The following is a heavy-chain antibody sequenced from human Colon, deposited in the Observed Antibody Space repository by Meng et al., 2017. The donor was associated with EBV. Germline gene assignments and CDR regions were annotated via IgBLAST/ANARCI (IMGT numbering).Heavy chain of an antibody. CDR3: ARGGYYSFDY. D-gene: IGHD5-18*01. CDR1: GGSISSVYW. V-gene: IGHV4-4*02. Sequence: QVQLQESGPGLVKPSESLSPTCAVSGGSISSVYWWTWVRQSPGKGLEWIGEIYHGGSTNYNPSLKSRVTISVDKSKNQFSLKLTSVTAADTAVYYCARGGYYSFDYWGQRTLVTVSS. J-gene: IGHJ4*02. CDR2: IYHGGST.